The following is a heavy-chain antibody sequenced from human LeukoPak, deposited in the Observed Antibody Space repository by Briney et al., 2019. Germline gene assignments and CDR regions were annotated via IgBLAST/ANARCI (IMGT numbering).Heavy chain of an antibody. J-gene: IGHJ6*02. V-gene: IGHV4-4*02. Sequence: SETLSLTCAVSGGSISSSNWWSWVRQPPGKGLEWIGEIYHSGSTNYNPSLKSRVTISVDKSKNQFSLKLSSVTAADTAVYYCARVCDTAMVIPYYYGMDVWGQGTTVTVSS. CDR2: IYHSGST. CDR1: GGSISSSNW. CDR3: ARVCDTAMVIPYYYGMDV. D-gene: IGHD5-18*01.